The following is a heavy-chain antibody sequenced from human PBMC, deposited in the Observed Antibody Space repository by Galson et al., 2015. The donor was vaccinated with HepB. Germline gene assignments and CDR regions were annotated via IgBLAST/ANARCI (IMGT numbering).Heavy chain of an antibody. CDR1: GYTFISYA. CDR2: INAGNGNT. CDR3: AGGGVDYGSGSYDLFHY. D-gene: IGHD3-10*01. J-gene: IGHJ4*02. Sequence: SVKVSCKASGYTFISYAMHWVRQAPGQRLEWMGRINAGNGNTKYSQKFQGRVTITRETSANAVHMELSSLRSEDTAVYYCAGGGVDYGSGSYDLFHYWGQGTLVTVSS. V-gene: IGHV1-3*01.